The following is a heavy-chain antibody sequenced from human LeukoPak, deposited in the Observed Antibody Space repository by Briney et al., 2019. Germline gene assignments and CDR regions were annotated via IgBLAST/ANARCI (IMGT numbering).Heavy chain of an antibody. CDR3: ARGGYSFDY. V-gene: IGHV3-7*01. J-gene: IGHJ4*02. D-gene: IGHD5-18*01. Sequence: KGLEWVARLHADGVEQNYVDPVTGRFTMSRDNAKNSLDLQMNSLRVEDTAVYYCARGGYSFDYLGQGTLVAVSS. CDR2: LHADGVEQ.